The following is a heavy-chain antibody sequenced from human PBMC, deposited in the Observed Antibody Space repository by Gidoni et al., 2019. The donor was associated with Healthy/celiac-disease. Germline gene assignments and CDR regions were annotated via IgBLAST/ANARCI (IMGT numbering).Heavy chain of an antibody. CDR2: IKSKTDGGTT. V-gene: IGHV3-15*01. J-gene: IGHJ3*02. D-gene: IGHD1-26*01. CDR3: TTDYSYYSSYAFDI. Sequence: EVQLVVSGGGLVKPGGSLILSCASSGFTFSTAWMSWVRQAPGKGLEWVCRIKSKTDGGTTDYAAPVKGRFTISRDDSKNTLYLQMNSLKTEDTAVYYCTTDYSYYSSYAFDIWGQGTMVTVSS. CDR1: GFTFSTAW.